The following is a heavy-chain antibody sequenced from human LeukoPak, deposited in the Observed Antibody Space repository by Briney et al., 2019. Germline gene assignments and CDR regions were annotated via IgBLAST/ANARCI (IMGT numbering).Heavy chain of an antibody. V-gene: IGHV1-69*05. J-gene: IGHJ6*03. D-gene: IGHD2-2*01. CDR3: ARAADIVVVPAGDYYYMDV. Sequence: GASVKVSCKASGGTFSRYAISWVRQAPGQGLEWMGGIIPIFGTANYAQKFQGRVTITTDESTSTAYMELSSLRSEDTAVYYCARAADIVVVPAGDYYYMDVWGKGTTVTVSS. CDR2: IIPIFGTA. CDR1: GGTFSRYA.